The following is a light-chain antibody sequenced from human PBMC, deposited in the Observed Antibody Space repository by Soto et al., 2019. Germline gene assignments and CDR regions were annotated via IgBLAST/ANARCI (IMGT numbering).Light chain of an antibody. V-gene: IGLV2-14*03. J-gene: IGLJ1*01. CDR2: DVN. CDR1: GNDVGGYTF. CDR3: CSYTSTTPYV. Sequence: QSALTQPASVSGSPGQSISISCTGTGNDVGGYTFVSWYQQHPDKVPKLGIFDVNRRPSGVSDRFSGSKSVNAASLTISGLQAEHEADYYCCSYTSTTPYVFGTGTKLTVL.